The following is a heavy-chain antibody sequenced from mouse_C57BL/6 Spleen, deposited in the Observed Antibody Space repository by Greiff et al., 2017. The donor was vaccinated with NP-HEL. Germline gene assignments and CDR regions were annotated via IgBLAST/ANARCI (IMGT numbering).Heavy chain of an antibody. CDR1: GFTFSSYA. D-gene: IGHD1-1*01. CDR2: ISDGGSYT. V-gene: IGHV5-4*01. J-gene: IGHJ3*01. CDR3: ARDHHDYYGSSYAWFAY. Sequence: EVKLVESGGGLVKPGGSLKLSCAASGFTFSSYAMSWVRQTPEKRLEWVATISDGGSYTYYPDNVKGRFTISRDNAKNNLYLQMSHLKSEDTAMYYCARDHHDYYGSSYAWFAYWGQGTLVTVSA.